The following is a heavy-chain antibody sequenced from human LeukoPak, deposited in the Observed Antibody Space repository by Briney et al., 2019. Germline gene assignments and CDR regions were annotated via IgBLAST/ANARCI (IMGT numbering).Heavy chain of an antibody. CDR2: ISAYNDNT. J-gene: IGHJ3*01. CDR3: ASHRGGSSWYVN. CDR1: GYTFTSYG. V-gene: IGHV1-18*01. D-gene: IGHD6-13*01. Sequence: ASVKVSCKASGYTFTSYGISWVRQAPGQGLEWMGWISAYNDNTNYAQKLQGRVTMTTDTSTSTAYMELGSLRSDDTAVYYCASHRGGSSWYVNWGQGTMVTVSS.